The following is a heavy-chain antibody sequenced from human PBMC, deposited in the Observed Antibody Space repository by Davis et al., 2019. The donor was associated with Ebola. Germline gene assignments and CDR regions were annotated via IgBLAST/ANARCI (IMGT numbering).Heavy chain of an antibody. CDR3: AREEMATTLRY. J-gene: IGHJ4*02. CDR2: INAGNGNT. CDR1: GYTFTSYY. V-gene: IGHV1-3*01. Sequence: AASVKVSCKASGYTFTSYYMHWVRQAPGQRLEWMGWINAGNGNTKYSQKFQGRVTITRDTSASTAYMELSSLRSEDTAVYYCAREEMATTLRYWGQGTLVTVSS. D-gene: IGHD5-24*01.